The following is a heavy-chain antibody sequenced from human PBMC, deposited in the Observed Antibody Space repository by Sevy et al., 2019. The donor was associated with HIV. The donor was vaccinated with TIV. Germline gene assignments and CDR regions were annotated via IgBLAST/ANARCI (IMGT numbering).Heavy chain of an antibody. CDR1: GGSITSLY. Sequence: SETLSLTCTVSGGSITSLYWNWIRQPPGKGLEWIANIYYNGHINYNPSLKSGVTLSLDTSKNHFSLRRSSVTAADTTMYYCAGENAWGRGYSWGQGTLVTVSS. CDR2: IYYNGHI. J-gene: IGHJ4*02. D-gene: IGHD1-26*01. V-gene: IGHV4-59*08. CDR3: AGENAWGRGYS.